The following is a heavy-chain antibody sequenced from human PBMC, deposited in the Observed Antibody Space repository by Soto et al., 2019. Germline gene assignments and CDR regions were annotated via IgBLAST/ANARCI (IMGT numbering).Heavy chain of an antibody. CDR2: IYYSGST. CDR1: GGSISSYY. Sequence: QVQLQESGPGLVKPSETLSLTCTVSGGSISSYYWSWIRQPPGKGLEWIGYIYYSGSTNYNPSLKSRVTISVDTSKNQCSLKLSSVTAADTAVYYCARVSAVARGYFDYWGQGTLVTVSS. D-gene: IGHD6-19*01. J-gene: IGHJ4*02. V-gene: IGHV4-59*01. CDR3: ARVSAVARGYFDY.